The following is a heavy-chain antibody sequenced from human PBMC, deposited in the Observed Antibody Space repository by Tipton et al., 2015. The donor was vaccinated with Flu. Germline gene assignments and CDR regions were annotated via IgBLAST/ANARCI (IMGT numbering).Heavy chain of an antibody. CDR1: GDNVSTFGAA. CDR2: AYSRFKWNF. J-gene: IGHJ3*01. CDR3: ARGRDNAFDV. V-gene: IGHV6-1*01. Sequence: GLVKPSQTLSLTCAISGDNVSTFGAAWNWIRQSPSRGLEWLGRAYSRFKWNFDYAESVRSRLTINVDTFKNQVSLQLSSVAPEDTSVYFCARGRDNAFDVWGQGTKVIVSS. D-gene: IGHD1-14*01.